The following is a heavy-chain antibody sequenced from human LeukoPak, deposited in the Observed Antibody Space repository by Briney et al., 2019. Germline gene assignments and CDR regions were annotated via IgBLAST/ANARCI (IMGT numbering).Heavy chain of an antibody. CDR3: AKGVLRFLEWLFDY. J-gene: IGHJ4*02. CDR2: ISWNSGSI. Sequence: GRSLRLSCAASGFTFDDYAMHWVRQAPGKGLEWVSGISWNSGSIGYADSVKGRFTISRDNGKNSLYLQMNSLRAEDMALYYCAKGVLRFLEWLFDYWGQGTLVTVSS. CDR1: GFTFDDYA. V-gene: IGHV3-9*03. D-gene: IGHD3-3*01.